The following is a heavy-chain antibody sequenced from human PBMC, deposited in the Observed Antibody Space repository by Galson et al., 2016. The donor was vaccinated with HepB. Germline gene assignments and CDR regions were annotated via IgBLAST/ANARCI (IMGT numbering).Heavy chain of an antibody. Sequence: QSGAEVKKPGESLKISCQASGYDFTTFWIGWVRQMPGKGLEWMGIIYFGDSDTRYNPSFQGQVTISADKSIMTPYLQWSSLKASDSGTYYCATSRATSGPNAYLGQWGQGTRVTVSS. D-gene: IGHD6-19*01. CDR2: IYFGDSDT. CDR1: GYDFTTFW. J-gene: IGHJ4*02. CDR3: ATSRATSGPNAYLGQ. V-gene: IGHV5-51*01.